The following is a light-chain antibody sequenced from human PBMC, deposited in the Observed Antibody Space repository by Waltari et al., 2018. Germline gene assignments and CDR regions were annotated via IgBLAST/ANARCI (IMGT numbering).Light chain of an antibody. Sequence: EIVLTQSPATLSLSPGERATLSCRASPSVSSYLAWYQQKPGQAPRLLIYDASNRATGIPARFRGSGFGTDFTLTISSLEPEDLAVYYCQQSSNWPGLTFGGGTKVEIK. J-gene: IGKJ4*01. CDR1: PSVSSY. CDR2: DAS. CDR3: QQSSNWPGLT. V-gene: IGKV3-11*01.